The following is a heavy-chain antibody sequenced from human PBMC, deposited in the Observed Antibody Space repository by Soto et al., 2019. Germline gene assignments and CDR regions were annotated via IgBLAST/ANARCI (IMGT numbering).Heavy chain of an antibody. V-gene: IGHV4-34*01. D-gene: IGHD1-1*01. CDR2: MSHSGGT. CDR1: GGFVSSGNYY. J-gene: IGHJ3*02. CDR3: ARVERGTATTGVDAFDI. Sequence: QEQLQQWGAGLLKTSETLSLTCAVYGGFVSSGNYYWSWIRQPPGKGLEWIGEMSHSGGTHFNPSLKSRVTISVDTSKNQFSLKMSSVTAADTALYYCARVERGTATTGVDAFDIWGPGTMVTVSS.